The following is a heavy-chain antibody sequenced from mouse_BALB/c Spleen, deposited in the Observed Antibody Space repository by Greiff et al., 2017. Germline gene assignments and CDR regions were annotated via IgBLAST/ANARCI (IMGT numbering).Heavy chain of an antibody. V-gene: IGHV1-14*01. D-gene: IGHD4-1*01. CDR1: GYTFTSYV. J-gene: IGHJ1*01. CDR3: ASGRSPYWYFDV. CDR2: INPYNDGT. Sequence: VQLQQSGPELVKPGASVKMSCKASGYTFTSYVMHWVKQKPGQGLEWIGYINPYNDGTKYNEKFKGKATLTSDKSSSTAYMELSSLTSEDSAVYYCASGRSPYWYFDVWGAGTTVTVSS.